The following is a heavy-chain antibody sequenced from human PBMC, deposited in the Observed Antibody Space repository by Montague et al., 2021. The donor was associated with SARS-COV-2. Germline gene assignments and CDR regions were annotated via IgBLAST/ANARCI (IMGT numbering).Heavy chain of an antibody. D-gene: IGHD4-17*01. V-gene: IGHV4-34*01. CDR3: ARGGTVTTFFAPKRTRRYNWYDP. CDR2: INHSGST. Sequence: SETLSLTCAVYGGSFSNYYWSWIRQPPGKGLEWIGKINHSGSTNXXPSLKGRVTISVDTSKNQFSLKLSSVTAADTAVYYCARGGTVTTFFAPKRTRRYNWYDPWGRGTLVTVSS. J-gene: IGHJ5*02. CDR1: GGSFSNYY.